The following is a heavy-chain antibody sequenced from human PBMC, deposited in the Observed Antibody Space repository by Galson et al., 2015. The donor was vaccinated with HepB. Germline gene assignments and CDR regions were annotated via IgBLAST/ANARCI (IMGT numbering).Heavy chain of an antibody. V-gene: IGHV1-24*01. J-gene: IGHJ4*02. D-gene: IGHD1-26*01. Sequence: SVKVSCKVSGYTLTELSMHWVRQAPGKGLEWMGGFDPEDGETIYAQKFQGRVTMTEDTSTDTAYMELSSLRSEDTAVYYCATGFGEGATDYFDYWGQGTLVTVSS. CDR2: FDPEDGET. CDR1: GYTLTELS. CDR3: ATGFGEGATDYFDY.